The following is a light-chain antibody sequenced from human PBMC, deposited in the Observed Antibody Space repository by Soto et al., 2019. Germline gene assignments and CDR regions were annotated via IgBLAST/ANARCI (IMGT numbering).Light chain of an antibody. Sequence: QSVLTQPPSVSEAPGQRVTISFTGSSSNIGAGYDVHWYQQLPGTAPKLLIYGNSNRPSGVPDRFSGSKSGTSASLAITGLQAEDEADYYCQSYDSSLSGRVVFGGGTKLTVL. CDR1: SSNIGAGYD. CDR3: QSYDSSLSGRVV. J-gene: IGLJ2*01. V-gene: IGLV1-40*01. CDR2: GNS.